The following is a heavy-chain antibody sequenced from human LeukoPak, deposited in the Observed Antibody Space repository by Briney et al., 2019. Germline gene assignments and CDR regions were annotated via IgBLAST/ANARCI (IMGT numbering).Heavy chain of an antibody. J-gene: IGHJ4*02. V-gene: IGHV3-23*01. D-gene: IGHD6-19*01. CDR3: AKESERGWSILRGDYFDY. CDR2: ISGSGGST. CDR1: GFTFSSYA. Sequence: PGGSLRPSCAASGFTFSSYAMSWVRQAPGKGLEWVSAISGSGGSTYYADSVKGRFTISRDNSKNTLYLQMNSLRAEDTAVYYCAKESERGWSILRGDYFDYWGQGTLVTVSS.